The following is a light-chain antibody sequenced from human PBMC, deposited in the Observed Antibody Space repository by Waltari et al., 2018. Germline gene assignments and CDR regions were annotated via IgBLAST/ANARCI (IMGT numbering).Light chain of an antibody. CDR3: NSYAGSSSWV. J-gene: IGLJ3*02. CDR2: DVS. Sequence: QSALTQPASASGSPGQSLTIPCTGTSSDVGFYNYVYWYQQHPGKAPKLMIYDVSERPSGVSNRFSGSKSGNTASLTISGLQAEDEADYYCNSYAGSSSWVFGGGTKLTVL. CDR1: SSDVGFYNY. V-gene: IGLV2-14*01.